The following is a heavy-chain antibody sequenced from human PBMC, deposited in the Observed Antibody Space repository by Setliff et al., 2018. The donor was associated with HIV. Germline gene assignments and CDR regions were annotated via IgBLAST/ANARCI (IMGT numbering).Heavy chain of an antibody. J-gene: IGHJ4*02. CDR3: AREAYYSGSGNYPYN. CDR2: INPSGSST. Sequence: ASVKVSCKASGGSFSSYALHWVRQAPGQGLEWMGVINPSGSSTTYAQKFRGRVTVTRDTSTSTVYMELSSLTSEDTAVYYCAREAYYSGSGNYPYNWGQGTLVTVSS. D-gene: IGHD3-10*01. V-gene: IGHV1-46*01. CDR1: GGSFSSYA.